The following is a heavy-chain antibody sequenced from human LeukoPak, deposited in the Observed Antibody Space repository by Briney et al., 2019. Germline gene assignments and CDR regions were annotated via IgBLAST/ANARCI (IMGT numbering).Heavy chain of an antibody. Sequence: PGRSLRLSCAASGFTFDDYAMHWVRQAPRKGLEWVSGISWNSGSIGYADSVKGRFTISRDNAKNSLYLQMNSLRAEDTALYYCAKGLNSGYDFGVDYWGQGTLVTVSS. V-gene: IGHV3-9*01. J-gene: IGHJ4*02. CDR3: AKGLNSGYDFGVDY. CDR2: ISWNSGSI. D-gene: IGHD5-12*01. CDR1: GFTFDDYA.